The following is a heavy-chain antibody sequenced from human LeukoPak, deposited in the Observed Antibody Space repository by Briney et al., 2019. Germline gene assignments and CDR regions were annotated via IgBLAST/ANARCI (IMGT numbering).Heavy chain of an antibody. CDR2: ISSSSSYI. CDR1: GFTFSSYS. J-gene: IGHJ4*02. D-gene: IGHD3-16*01. V-gene: IGHV3-21*01. Sequence: GGSLRLSCAASGFTFSSYSMNCVRQAPGKGLEWVSSISSSSSYIYYADSVKGRFTISRDNAKKSLYLQMNSLRAEDTAVYSWRKDVEKLWSLDYWGQETLVTVSS. CDR3: RKDVEKLWSLDY.